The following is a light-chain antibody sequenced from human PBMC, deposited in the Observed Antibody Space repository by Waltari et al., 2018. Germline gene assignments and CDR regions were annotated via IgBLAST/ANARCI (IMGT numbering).Light chain of an antibody. CDR3: AAWDDSLNAWM. Sequence: QSVLTQPPSTSGTPGQRVTISCSGSSSNVGPNYVSWYQQLPGTAPTLLIYNNNRRPSGVPDLFSGSKSGTSASLAISGLQSEDEADYYCAAWDDSLNAWMFGGGTKLTVL. CDR2: NNN. CDR1: SSNVGPNY. V-gene: IGLV1-44*01. J-gene: IGLJ3*02.